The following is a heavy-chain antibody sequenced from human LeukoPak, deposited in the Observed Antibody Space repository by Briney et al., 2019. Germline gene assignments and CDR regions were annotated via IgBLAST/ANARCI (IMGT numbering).Heavy chain of an antibody. J-gene: IGHJ4*02. CDR1: GGSFSGYY. CDR3: ARGGPYCSGGSCYGYYFDY. V-gene: IGHV4-34*01. D-gene: IGHD2-15*01. Sequence: PSETLSLTCAVYGGSFSGYYWSWIRQPPGKGLEWIGEINHSGSTNYNPSLKSRVTISVDTSKNQFSLKLSSVTAADTAVYYCARGGPYCSGGSCYGYYFDYWGQGTLVTVSS. CDR2: INHSGST.